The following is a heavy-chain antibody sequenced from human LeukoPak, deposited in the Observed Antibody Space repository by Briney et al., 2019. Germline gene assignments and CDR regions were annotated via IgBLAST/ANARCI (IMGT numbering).Heavy chain of an antibody. CDR2: IYYSGST. CDR3: ARDNWVGATSGGPHYYYYMDV. Sequence: SETLSLICTVSGGSISSYYWSWIRQPPGKGLEWIGYIYYSGSTNYNPSLKSRVTISVDTSKNQFSLKLSSVTAADTAVYYCARDNWVGATSGGPHYYYYMDVWGKGTTVTVSS. CDR1: GGSISSYY. D-gene: IGHD1-26*01. V-gene: IGHV4-59*01. J-gene: IGHJ6*03.